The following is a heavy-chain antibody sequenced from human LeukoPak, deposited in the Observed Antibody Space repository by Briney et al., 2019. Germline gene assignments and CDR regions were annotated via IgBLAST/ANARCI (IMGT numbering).Heavy chain of an antibody. Sequence: SETLSLTCTVSGYSISSGYYWGWIRQPPGKGLEWIGSIYHSGSTYYNPSLKSRVTISVDTSKNQFSLKLSSVTAADTAVYYCARAPSIAAASGFDPWGQGTLVTVSS. J-gene: IGHJ5*02. CDR3: ARAPSIAAASGFDP. D-gene: IGHD6-13*01. CDR2: IYHSGST. V-gene: IGHV4-38-2*02. CDR1: GYSISSGYY.